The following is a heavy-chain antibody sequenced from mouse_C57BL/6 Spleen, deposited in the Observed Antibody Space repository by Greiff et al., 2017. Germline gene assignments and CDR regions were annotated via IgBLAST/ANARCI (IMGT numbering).Heavy chain of an antibody. V-gene: IGHV1-55*01. CDR3: ARRRSYFDY. CDR1: GYTFTSYW. CDR2: LYPGSGRT. Sequence: QVQLQQPGAELVKPGASVKMSCKASGYTFTSYWITWVKQRPGQGLEWIGDLYPGSGRTNYNEKFKSKATLTVETSTITAYMQLSSLTSDDSTVYYCARRRSYFDYWGQGTTLTVSS. D-gene: IGHD1-1*01. J-gene: IGHJ2*01.